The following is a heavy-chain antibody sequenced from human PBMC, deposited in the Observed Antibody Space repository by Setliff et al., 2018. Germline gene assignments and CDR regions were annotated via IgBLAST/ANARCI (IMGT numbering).Heavy chain of an antibody. V-gene: IGHV4-4*02. CDR1: GGSISSSNW. Sequence: SETLSLTCAVSGGSISSSNWWSWVRQPPGKGLEWIGEIYHSGSTNYNPSLKSRVTISVDKSKNQFSLKLSSVTAADTAVYYCARGKTFFGAFIRAFDIWGQGRMVTVSS. J-gene: IGHJ3*02. CDR2: IYHSGST. CDR3: ARGKTFFGAFIRAFDI. D-gene: IGHD3-3*01.